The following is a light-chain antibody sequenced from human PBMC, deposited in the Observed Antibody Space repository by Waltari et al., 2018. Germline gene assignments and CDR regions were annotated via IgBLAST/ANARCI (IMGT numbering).Light chain of an antibody. Sequence: QTVVTQEPSLTVSPGGTVTLTCASSTGVVTSGYYPNWFQQKPGQAPRALIYSTSNKHSSTPVLFAGSLLRGKAALRLCGVQPEDEAEYFCMLYYGGAHAVFGGGTKLTVL. V-gene: IGLV7-43*01. CDR3: MLYYGGAHAV. CDR2: STS. CDR1: TGVVTSGYY. J-gene: IGLJ2*01.